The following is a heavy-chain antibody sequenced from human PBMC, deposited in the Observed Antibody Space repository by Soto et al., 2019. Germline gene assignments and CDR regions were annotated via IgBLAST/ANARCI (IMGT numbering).Heavy chain of an antibody. J-gene: IGHJ4*02. CDR3: ARASDFYFK. CDR2: VCSSGST. D-gene: IGHD3-22*01. V-gene: IGHV4-59*01. Sequence: QVQLQESGPGLVQPSETLSLTCSVSGGPISGYCWSWIRQPPGKGLEWIGYVCSSGSTNYSPSLKSRVTMLIDTSKSQFSLKLNSVTAADTAVYYCARASDFYFKWGQGAPVTVSS. CDR1: GGPISGYC.